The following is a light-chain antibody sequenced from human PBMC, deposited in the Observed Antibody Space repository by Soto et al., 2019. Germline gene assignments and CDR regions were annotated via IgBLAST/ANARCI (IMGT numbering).Light chain of an antibody. CDR1: QSVSSSY. J-gene: IGKJ5*01. Sequence: EIVLTQSPGTLSLSPGERATLSCRASQSVSSSYLAWYQQKPGQAPRLLIYGASNRATGTPDRFSGSGTGIHFTLTISRLEPEDFAVYYCQQYGSSPFGQGTRLEIK. CDR3: QQYGSSP. V-gene: IGKV3-20*01. CDR2: GAS.